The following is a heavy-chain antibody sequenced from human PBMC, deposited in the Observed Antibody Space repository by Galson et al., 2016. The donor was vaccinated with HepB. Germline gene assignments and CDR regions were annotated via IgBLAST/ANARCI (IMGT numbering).Heavy chain of an antibody. CDR2: ISSSLTDI. V-gene: IGHV3-21*01. Sequence: SLRLSCAASGFTFSSYTMHWVRQAPGQGLEWVSSISSSLTDIYYADSVKGRFTASRDNAKSSLYLQMDSLRGEDTAVYYCVRDFLWVAESNWFEPWGQGTLVIVSS. J-gene: IGHJ5*02. D-gene: IGHD3-10*01. CDR3: VRDFLWVAESNWFEP. CDR1: GFTFSSYT.